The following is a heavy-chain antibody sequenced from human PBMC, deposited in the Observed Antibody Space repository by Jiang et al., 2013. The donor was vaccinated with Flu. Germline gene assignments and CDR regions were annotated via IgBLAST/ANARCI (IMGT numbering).Heavy chain of an antibody. Sequence: LLKPSETLSLTCAVYGGSFSGYYWSWIRQPPGKGLEWIGEINHSGSTNYNPSLKSRVTISVDTSKNQFSLKLSSVTAADTAVYYCASFYYYDSSGGDYFDYWGQGTLVTV. V-gene: IGHV4-34*01. CDR2: INHSGST. D-gene: IGHD3-22*01. CDR3: ASFYYYDSSGGDYFDY. J-gene: IGHJ4*02. CDR1: GGSFSGYY.